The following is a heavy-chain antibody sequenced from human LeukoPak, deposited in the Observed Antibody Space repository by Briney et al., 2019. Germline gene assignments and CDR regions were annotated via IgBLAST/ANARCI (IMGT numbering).Heavy chain of an antibody. CDR2: VQYDGGDK. V-gene: IGHV3-30*02. Sequence: GGSLRLSCAASGFTFSYYGMHWVRQAPGKGLEWVAFVQYDGGDKFYAESMKGRFTISRDNSKSTLYLHMNSLRTEDTAVYYCAKEVRDLPYDFWGQGTLVTVSS. CDR3: AKEVRDLPYDF. D-gene: IGHD3-10*01. J-gene: IGHJ4*02. CDR1: GFTFSYYG.